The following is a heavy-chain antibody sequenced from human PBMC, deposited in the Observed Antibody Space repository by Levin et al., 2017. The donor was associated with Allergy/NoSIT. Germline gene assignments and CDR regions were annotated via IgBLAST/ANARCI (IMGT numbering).Heavy chain of an antibody. D-gene: IGHD2-2*02. J-gene: IGHJ5*02. CDR1: GYSFTSYW. CDR3: ARRACSSTSCYTTWFDP. Sequence: GGSLRLSCKGSGYSFTSYWIGWVRQMPGKGLEWMGIIYPGDSDTRYSPSFQGQVTISADKSISTAYLQWSSLKASDTAMYYCARRACSSTSCYTTWFDPWGQGTLVTVSS. V-gene: IGHV5-51*01. CDR2: IYPGDSDT.